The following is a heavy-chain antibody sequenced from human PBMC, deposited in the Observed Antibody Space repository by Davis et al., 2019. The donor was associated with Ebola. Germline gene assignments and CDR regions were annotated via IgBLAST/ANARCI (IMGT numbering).Heavy chain of an antibody. CDR3: ARRADY. CDR1: GFNFGYYS. V-gene: IGHV3-69-1*01. CDR2: ITSSNTE. Sequence: GGSLRLSCAASGFNFGYYSMNWVRQAPGKGLEWVSSITSSNTENYADSVKGRFTVSRDNTKNSLYLQMNSLRAEDTAVYYCARRADYWGQGTLVTVSS. J-gene: IGHJ4*02. D-gene: IGHD1-14*01.